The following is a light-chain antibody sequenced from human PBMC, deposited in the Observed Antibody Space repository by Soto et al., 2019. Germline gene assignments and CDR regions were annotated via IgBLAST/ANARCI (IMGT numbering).Light chain of an antibody. CDR2: EVS. V-gene: IGLV2-14*01. J-gene: IGLJ2*01. Sequence: QSALTQPASVSGSPGQSITISCTGTSSDVGGYNYVSWYQQHPGKAPKLMIYEVSNRPSGVSNRFSGSKSGNTASLTISGLQAEDEAAYYCSSYTSSSVVFGGVTKLTVL. CDR1: SSDVGGYNY. CDR3: SSYTSSSVV.